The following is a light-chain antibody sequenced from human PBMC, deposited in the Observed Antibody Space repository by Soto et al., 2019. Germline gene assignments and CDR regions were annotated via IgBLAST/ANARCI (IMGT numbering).Light chain of an antibody. CDR1: QSISVW. CDR3: QQYNSHSPT. J-gene: IGKJ1*01. Sequence: DIEMTKSPSTVCASVGDRVPITCRASQSISVWWAWYQQKAGKAPNLLIYKASRWGSGVPAGFSGSGSETEFTLTISGLLPGDSPTYYFQQYNSHSPTFGQGTKVDTK. CDR2: KAS. V-gene: IGKV1-5*03.